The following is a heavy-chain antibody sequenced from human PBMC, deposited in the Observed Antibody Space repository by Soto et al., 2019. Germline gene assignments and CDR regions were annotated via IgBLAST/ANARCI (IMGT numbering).Heavy chain of an antibody. V-gene: IGHV4-31*03. CDR1: GGSISSGGYY. Sequence: QVQLQESGPGLVKPSQTLSLTCTVSGGSISSGGYYWSWIRQHPGKSLEWIGYIYYSGSTYYNPSLKNRVTIAVDTSKNQFSLNLSSRTAADTAVYYCARERTLYGDYASPRAFDIWGQGTMVPRSS. J-gene: IGHJ3*02. D-gene: IGHD4-17*01. CDR3: ARERTLYGDYASPRAFDI. CDR2: IYYSGST.